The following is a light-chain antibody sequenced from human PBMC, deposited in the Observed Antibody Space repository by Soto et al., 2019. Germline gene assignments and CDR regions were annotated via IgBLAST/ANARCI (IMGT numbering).Light chain of an antibody. Sequence: QSVLTQPPSASGSPGQSVTISCTGTSSDVGGYNYLSWYQQHPGKAPKLMIYDVSKRPSGVPDRFFGSKSGNTASLTVSGLQAEDEADYYCSSYAGSKGVVFGGGTKLTVL. V-gene: IGLV2-8*01. J-gene: IGLJ2*01. CDR2: DVS. CDR3: SSYAGSKGVV. CDR1: SSDVGGYNY.